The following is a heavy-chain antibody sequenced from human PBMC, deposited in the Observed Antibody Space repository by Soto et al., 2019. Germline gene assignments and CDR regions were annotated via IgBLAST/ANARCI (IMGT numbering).Heavy chain of an antibody. V-gene: IGHV4-30-4*01. CDR1: GGSISSGDYY. CDR3: ARVFVGNPAWFDP. J-gene: IGHJ5*02. D-gene: IGHD2-15*01. CDR2: IDYSGST. Sequence: SETLSLTCIVSGGSISSGDYYWSLIRQPPGKGLEWIGYIDYSGSTYYNPSLKSRVTISVDTSKNQFSLKVSSVTAADTAVYYCARVFVGNPAWFDPWGQGTLVTVSS.